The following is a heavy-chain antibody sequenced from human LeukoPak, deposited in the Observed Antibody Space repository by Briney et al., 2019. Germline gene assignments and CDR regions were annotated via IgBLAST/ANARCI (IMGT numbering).Heavy chain of an antibody. D-gene: IGHD3-9*01. CDR3: ASSEGYDILTGSYSGFDY. CDR1: GFTFSSYS. CDR2: ISSSSSYI. J-gene: IGHJ4*02. V-gene: IGHV3-21*01. Sequence: PGGSLRLSCAASGFTFSSYSMNWVRQAPGKGLEWVSSISSSSSYIYYADSVKGRFTISRDNAKNSLYLQMNSLRAEDTAVYYCASSEGYDILTGSYSGFDYWGQGTLVTVSS.